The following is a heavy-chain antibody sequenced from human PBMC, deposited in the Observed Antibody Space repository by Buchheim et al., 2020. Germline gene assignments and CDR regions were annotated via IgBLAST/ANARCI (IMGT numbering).Heavy chain of an antibody. J-gene: IGHJ6*02. CDR3: ARRARRGYYYYYGMDV. Sequence: QLQLQESGPGLVKPSETLSLTCTVSGGSISSSSYYWGWIRQPPGKGLEWIGSIYYSGSTYYNPSLKSRVTISVDTSKNQFSLKLSSVTAADTAVYYCARRARRGYYYYYGMDVWGQGTT. V-gene: IGHV4-39*01. CDR2: IYYSGST. CDR1: GGSISSSSYY.